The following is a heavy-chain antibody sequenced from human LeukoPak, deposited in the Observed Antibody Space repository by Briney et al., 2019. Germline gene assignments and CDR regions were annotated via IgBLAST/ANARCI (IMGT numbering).Heavy chain of an antibody. Sequence: NPSETLSLTCTGSGGSISSYYWSWIRQPPGKGLEWIGYIYYGGSTNYNPSLKSRVTISVDTSKNQFSLKLSSVTAADTAVYYCARRDDIWGQGTMVTVSS. J-gene: IGHJ3*02. CDR2: IYYGGST. CDR3: ARRDDI. V-gene: IGHV4-59*08. CDR1: GGSISSYY.